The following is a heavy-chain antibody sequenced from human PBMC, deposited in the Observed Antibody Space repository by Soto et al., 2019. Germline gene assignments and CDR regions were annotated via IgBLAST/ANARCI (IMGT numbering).Heavy chain of an antibody. Sequence: PGGSLRLSCAASGFTFSSYSMNWVRQAPGKGLEWVSSISSSSSYIYYADSVKGRFTISRDNAKDSLYLQMNSLRAEDTAVYYSARTQTIAAQNYYYYYYMDVWGKGTTVTVSS. D-gene: IGHD6-6*01. CDR2: ISSSSSYI. V-gene: IGHV3-21*01. CDR3: ARTQTIAAQNYYYYYYMDV. CDR1: GFTFSSYS. J-gene: IGHJ6*03.